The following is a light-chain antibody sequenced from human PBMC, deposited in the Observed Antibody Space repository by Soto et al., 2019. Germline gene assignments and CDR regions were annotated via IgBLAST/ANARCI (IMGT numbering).Light chain of an antibody. V-gene: IGLV2-14*01. CDR1: GSDIAIYNF. CDR2: EVS. J-gene: IGLJ2*01. Sequence: ALTQPASVSGSPGQSIAISCTGTGSDIAIYNFVSWYQQYPGQAPKLLIFEVSHRPSGVSNRFSGSKSGTTASLTISGLQAEDEADYYCSSYSGSSTLVLFGGGTKLTVL. CDR3: SSYSGSSTLVL.